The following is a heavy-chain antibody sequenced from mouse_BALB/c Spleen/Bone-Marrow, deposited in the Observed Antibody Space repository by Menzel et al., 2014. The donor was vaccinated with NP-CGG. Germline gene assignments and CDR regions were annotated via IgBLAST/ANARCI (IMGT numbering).Heavy chain of an antibody. CDR3: AKGGNYRYDFDY. D-gene: IGHD2-14*01. CDR2: INPYNDGT. V-gene: IGHV1-14*01. CDR1: GYTFTSYV. J-gene: IGHJ2*01. Sequence: VHVKQSGPELVKPGASVKMSCEASGYTFTSYVMHWVKQKPGQGLEWIGYINPYNDGTKYNEKFKGMATLTSDRSSSTAYMELSSLTSEDSAVYYCAKGGNYRYDFDYWGQGTTLTVSS.